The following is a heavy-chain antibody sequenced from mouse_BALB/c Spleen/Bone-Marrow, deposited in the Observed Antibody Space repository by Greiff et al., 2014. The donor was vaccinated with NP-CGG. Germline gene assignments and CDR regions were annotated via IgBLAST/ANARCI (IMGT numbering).Heavy chain of an antibody. CDR1: GYTFTSYW. CDR3: TRSGYRYDQVWFAY. D-gene: IGHD2-14*01. V-gene: IGHV1S22*01. CDR2: IYPGSGST. J-gene: IGHJ3*01. Sequence: KQSGSELVRPGTSVKPSCKASGYTFTSYWIHWVKQRPGQGLEWIGNIYPGSGSTKYDEKFKRKATLTVDTSSSTAYMQLSSLTSEDSAVYYCTRSGYRYDQVWFAYWGQGTLVTVSA.